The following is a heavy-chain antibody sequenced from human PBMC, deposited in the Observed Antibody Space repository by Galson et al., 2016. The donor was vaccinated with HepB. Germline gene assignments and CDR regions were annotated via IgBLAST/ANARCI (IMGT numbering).Heavy chain of an antibody. CDR1: GFTFSSYG. CDR3: AKDRRYYDSSGYFWEGYYYDGMDV. Sequence: SLRLSCAASGFTFSSYGMHWVRQAPGKGLEWVAVISYDGSDKYYADSVKGRFTISRDNSENTLNLQMNSLRAEDTAVYYCAKDRRYYDSSGYFWEGYYYDGMDVWGQGTTVTVSS. D-gene: IGHD3-22*01. CDR2: ISYDGSDK. J-gene: IGHJ6*02. V-gene: IGHV3-30*18.